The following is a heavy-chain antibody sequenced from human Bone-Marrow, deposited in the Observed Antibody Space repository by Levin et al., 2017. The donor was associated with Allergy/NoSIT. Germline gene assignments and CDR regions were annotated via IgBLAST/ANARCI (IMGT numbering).Heavy chain of an antibody. CDR1: GVTFARAW. V-gene: IGHV3-15*01. D-gene: IGHD2-15*01. Sequence: PGGSLRLSCGDSGVTFARAWMTWVRLAPGKGLEWIGRIKSNFEGGARDYAASVMGRFFISRDSSEKLLYLQMNDLKTEDTGVYYCATGSCSGGSCNVKSAYEVFDVWGQGTPVTVSS. J-gene: IGHJ3*01. CDR3: ATGSCSGGSCNVKSAYEVFDV. CDR2: IKSNFEGGAR.